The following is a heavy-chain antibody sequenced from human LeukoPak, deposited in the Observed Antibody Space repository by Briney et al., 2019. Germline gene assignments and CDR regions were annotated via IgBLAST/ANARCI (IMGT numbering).Heavy chain of an antibody. CDR3: ARDGIWENRMDV. V-gene: IGHV3-7*03. Sequence: GGSLRLSCAASPGITFSDYWMNWVRQAPGKGLEWVAIIRQDGREKLYLDSVKGRFTISRDNAKNTLYLQMNSLRAEDTAVYYCARDGIWENRMDVWGQGTTVTVSS. J-gene: IGHJ6*02. CDR1: PGITFSDYW. D-gene: IGHD1-26*01. CDR2: IRQDGREK.